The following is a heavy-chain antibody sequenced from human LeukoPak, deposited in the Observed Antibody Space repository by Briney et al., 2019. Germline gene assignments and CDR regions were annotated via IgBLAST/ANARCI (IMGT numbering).Heavy chain of an antibody. J-gene: IGHJ4*02. V-gene: IGHV3-74*01. CDR1: GFTFSSYW. CDR2: INSDGSST. CDR3: ARDILGSGTVFFDY. D-gene: IGHD3-16*01. Sequence: GGSLRLSCAASGFTFSSYWMHWVRQAPGKGLVWVSRINSDGSSTSYADPVKGRFTISRDNAKNSLYLQMNSLRAEDTAVYYCARDILGSGTVFFDYWGQGTLVTVSS.